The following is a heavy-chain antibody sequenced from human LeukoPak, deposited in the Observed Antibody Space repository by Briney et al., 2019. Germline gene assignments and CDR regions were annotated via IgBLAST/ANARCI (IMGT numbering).Heavy chain of an antibody. CDR3: ARRNKFSSGWFVIDY. Sequence: PSETLSLTXTVSGGSICSYYWSWIRQPPGKGLEWLGYIYYSGSTNYNPSLKSRVTISVDTSKNQFSLKLSSVTAADTAVYYCARRNKFSSGWFVIDYWGQGTLVTVSS. D-gene: IGHD6-19*01. CDR1: GGSICSYY. J-gene: IGHJ4*02. V-gene: IGHV4-59*01. CDR2: IYYSGST.